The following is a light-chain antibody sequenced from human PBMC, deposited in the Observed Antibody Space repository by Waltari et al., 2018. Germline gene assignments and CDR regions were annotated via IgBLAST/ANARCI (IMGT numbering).Light chain of an antibody. Sequence: QSALTQPRSVSGSPGQSVTISCTGTSSDVRGFNYVPWYQHHPGKAPKLRIYDVSKRPSGVPDRFSGSKSGNTASLTISGLQAEDEADYYCCSYAGSYTVVFGGGTKLTVL. J-gene: IGLJ2*01. CDR3: CSYAGSYTVV. V-gene: IGLV2-11*01. CDR1: SSDVRGFNY. CDR2: DVS.